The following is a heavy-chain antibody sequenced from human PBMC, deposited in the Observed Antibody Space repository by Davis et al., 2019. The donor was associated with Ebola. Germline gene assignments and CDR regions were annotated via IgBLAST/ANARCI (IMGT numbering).Heavy chain of an antibody. J-gene: IGHJ4*02. CDR2: INPNSGDT. CDR1: GYTFTGHY. Sequence: ASVKVSCKASGYTFTGHYMHWVRQAPGQGLEWMGWINPNSGDTNYAQKFQGRVTMTRDTSISTAYMELSRLRSDDTAVYYCARGYSGSSWFSFDLWGQGTPVIVSS. V-gene: IGHV1-2*02. D-gene: IGHD6-13*01. CDR3: ARGYSGSSWFSFDL.